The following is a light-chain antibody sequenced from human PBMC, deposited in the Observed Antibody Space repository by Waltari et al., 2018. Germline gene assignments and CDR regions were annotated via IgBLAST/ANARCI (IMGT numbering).Light chain of an antibody. CDR1: QSVSNNY. J-gene: IGKJ4*01. CDR2: GAS. CDR3: HLYGSART. V-gene: IGKV3-20*01. Sequence: NVLTQSPGTLSLSPGERATLSCRASQSVSNNYLAWFQQQPGQAPRLHIYGASSGATGIPDRFSGSGSGTDFTLTISRLEPEDSAVYFCHLYGSARTFGGGTKVEIK.